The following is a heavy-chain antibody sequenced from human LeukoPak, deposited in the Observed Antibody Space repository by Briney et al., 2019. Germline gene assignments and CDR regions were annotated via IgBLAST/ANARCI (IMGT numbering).Heavy chain of an antibody. CDR3: ARDSSSGWYGYYFDY. Sequence: GGSLRLSCAASGFTFSSYSMNWVCQAPGKGLEWASSISSSSSYIYYADSVKGRFTISRDNAKNSLYLQMNSLRAEDTAVYYCARDSSSGWYGYYFDYWGQGTLVTVSS. CDR1: GFTFSSYS. CDR2: ISSSSSYI. D-gene: IGHD6-19*01. V-gene: IGHV3-21*01. J-gene: IGHJ4*02.